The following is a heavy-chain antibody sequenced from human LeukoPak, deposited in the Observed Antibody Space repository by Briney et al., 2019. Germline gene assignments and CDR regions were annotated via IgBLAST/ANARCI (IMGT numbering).Heavy chain of an antibody. CDR3: AREYYYGSGNYYNRIDY. Sequence: GGSLRLSCTVSGFTVSSNSMSWVRQAPGKGLEWVSFIYSDNTHYSDSVKGRFTISRDNSKNTLYLQMNSLRAEDTAVYYCAREYYYGSGNYYNRIDYWGQGTLVTVSS. CDR1: GFTVSSNS. D-gene: IGHD3-10*01. J-gene: IGHJ4*02. CDR2: IYSDNT. V-gene: IGHV3-53*01.